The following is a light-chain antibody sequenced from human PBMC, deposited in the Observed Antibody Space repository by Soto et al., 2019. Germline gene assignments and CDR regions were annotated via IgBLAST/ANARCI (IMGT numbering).Light chain of an antibody. Sequence: EIVLTQSPGTLSLSPGERATLSCRASQSVRNSYLAWYQQKPGQAPRLLIYAASSRATGIPDRFSGSGSGTDFTLTINRLEPEDFAVYYCQQYGSSYIFGQGTKLEIK. CDR2: AAS. V-gene: IGKV3-20*01. CDR3: QQYGSSYI. J-gene: IGKJ2*01. CDR1: QSVRNSY.